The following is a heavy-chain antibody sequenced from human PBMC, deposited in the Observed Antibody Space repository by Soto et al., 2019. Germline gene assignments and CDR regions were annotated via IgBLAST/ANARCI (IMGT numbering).Heavy chain of an antibody. Sequence: QVQLVQSGAEVMKPGASVKVSCKASGFTSTRYSVHWVRQAPGQGPEWMGRINPNNGGTNYAQEFQGRVTMTRDTSTTTVYMDLSSLRSEDTAVYYCASRVYAVFDVWGQGTTVTVS. V-gene: IGHV1-46*01. CDR1: GFTSTRYS. J-gene: IGHJ6*02. CDR2: INPNNGGT. CDR3: ASRVYAVFDV. D-gene: IGHD3-16*01.